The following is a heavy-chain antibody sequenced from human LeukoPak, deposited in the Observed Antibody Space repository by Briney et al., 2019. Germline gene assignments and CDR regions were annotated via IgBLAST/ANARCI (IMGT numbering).Heavy chain of an antibody. D-gene: IGHD3-9*01. CDR3: ARDKLDYDILADAFDI. V-gene: IGHV3-74*01. Sequence: PGGSLRLSCAASGFTFSTYGMSWVRQAPGKGLVWVSRINSDGSSTSYADSVKGRFTISRDNAKNTLYLQMNSLRAEDTAVYYCARDKLDYDILADAFDIWGQGTMVTVSS. CDR2: INSDGSST. CDR1: GFTFSTYG. J-gene: IGHJ3*02.